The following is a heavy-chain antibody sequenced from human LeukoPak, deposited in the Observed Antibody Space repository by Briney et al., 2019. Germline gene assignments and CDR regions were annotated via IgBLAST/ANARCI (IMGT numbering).Heavy chain of an antibody. V-gene: IGHV4-39*01. D-gene: IGHD6-19*01. J-gene: IGHJ4*02. Sequence: SETLSLACSVSGGSISSSSFYWGWIRQPPGKGREWIGEINHSGSTNYNPSLKSRVTISVDTSKNQFSLKLSSVTAADTAVYYCARQYSSGWYGVWGQGTLVTVSS. CDR2: INHSGST. CDR3: ARQYSSGWYGV. CDR1: GGSISSSSFY.